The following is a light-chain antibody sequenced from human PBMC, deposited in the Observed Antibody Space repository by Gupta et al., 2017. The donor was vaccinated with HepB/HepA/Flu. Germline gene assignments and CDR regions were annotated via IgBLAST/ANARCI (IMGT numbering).Light chain of an antibody. CDR2: GAS. Sequence: EIVCMQSPGILSLCPGERATLSCRASQSVSSSYLAWYQRKPGQAPSLLIYGASNRATGIPDRFSGRGSGTDFTLTISRMEPEDFAVYYCQQYGSSQGFTFGQGTRL. CDR1: QSVSSSY. CDR3: QQYGSSQGFT. J-gene: IGKJ5*01. V-gene: IGKV3-20*01.